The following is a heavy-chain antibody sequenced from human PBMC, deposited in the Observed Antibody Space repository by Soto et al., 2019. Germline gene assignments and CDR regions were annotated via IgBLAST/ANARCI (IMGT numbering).Heavy chain of an antibody. CDR1: GFTFSSYA. CDR2: ISYDGSNK. J-gene: IGHJ6*02. Sequence: PGGSLRLSCAASGFTFSSYAMHWVRQAPGKELEWVAVISYDGSNKYYTDSVKGRFNISRDNSKNTLHLQMNSLRAEDTAVYNCAKDLAASDYSYYAMDVWGQGTPVTVSS. CDR3: AKDLAASDYSYYAMDV. D-gene: IGHD6-13*01. V-gene: IGHV3-30-3*01.